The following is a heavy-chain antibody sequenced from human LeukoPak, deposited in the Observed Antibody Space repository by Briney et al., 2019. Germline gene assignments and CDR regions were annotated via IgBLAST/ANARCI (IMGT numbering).Heavy chain of an antibody. J-gene: IGHJ5*02. V-gene: IGHV3-30*03. CDR3: ARVGGDSNWFDP. CDR2: ISYDGSNK. CDR1: GFTFSSYG. D-gene: IGHD3-16*01. Sequence: RGSLRLSCAASGFTFSSYGMHWVRQAPGKGLEWVAVISYDGSNKYYADSVKGRFTISRDNSKNSLYLQMNSLRAEDTALYHCARVGGDSNWFDPWGQGTLVTVSS.